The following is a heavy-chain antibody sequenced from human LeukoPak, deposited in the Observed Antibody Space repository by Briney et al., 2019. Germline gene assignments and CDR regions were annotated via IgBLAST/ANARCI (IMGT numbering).Heavy chain of an antibody. Sequence: PSETLSLTCTVSGDSISSRSFYWAWIRQPPGKGLEWIGTIYYSGSTYYNPSLKSRVTISIDTSKNQFSLKLSSVTAADTAVYYCARDKVDSSGWAEYNWFDPWGQGTLVTVSS. J-gene: IGHJ5*02. CDR1: GDSISSRSFY. V-gene: IGHV4-39*07. CDR2: IYYSGST. D-gene: IGHD6-19*01. CDR3: ARDKVDSSGWAEYNWFDP.